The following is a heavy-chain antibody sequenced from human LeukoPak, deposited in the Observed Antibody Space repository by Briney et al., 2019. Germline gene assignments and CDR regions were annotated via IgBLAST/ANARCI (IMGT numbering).Heavy chain of an antibody. D-gene: IGHD2-2*02. CDR3: ARGRYCSSTSCYKGFDP. V-gene: IGHV3-11*01. CDR1: GFTFSDYY. Sequence: GGSLRLSCAASGFTFSDYYMSWIRQAPGKGLEWVSYISSSGSTIYYADSVKGRFTISRDNAKNSLYLQMNSLRAEDTAVCYCARGRYCSSTSCYKGFDPWGQGTLVTVSS. J-gene: IGHJ5*02. CDR2: ISSSGSTI.